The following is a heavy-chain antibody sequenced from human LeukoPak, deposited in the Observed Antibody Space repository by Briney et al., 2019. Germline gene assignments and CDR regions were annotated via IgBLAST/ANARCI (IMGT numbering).Heavy chain of an antibody. V-gene: IGHV4-34*01. CDR3: ARMGSTFYYYMDV. CDR2: INHSGST. D-gene: IGHD2-15*01. CDR1: GGSFSGYY. Sequence: SETLSLTCAVYGGSFSGYYWSWIRQPPGKGLEWIGEINHSGSTNYNPSLKSRVTISVDTSKNQFSLKLSSVTAADTAVYYCARMGSTFYYYMDVWGKGTTVTISS. J-gene: IGHJ6*03.